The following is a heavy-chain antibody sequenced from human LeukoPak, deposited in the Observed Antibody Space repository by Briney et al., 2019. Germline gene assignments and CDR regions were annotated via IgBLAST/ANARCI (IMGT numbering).Heavy chain of an antibody. J-gene: IGHJ3*02. CDR1: GDSISRYY. CDR3: ASPIVGVTDAFDI. D-gene: IGHD1-26*01. V-gene: IGHV4-38-2*02. CDR2: IYHSGSS. Sequence: SETLSLTCTVSGDSISRYYWSWIRQSPGKGLEWIGSIYHSGSSYYSPSLKSRVSISVDTSKNQFSLKLSSVTAADTAVYYCASPIVGVTDAFDIWGQGTMVTVSS.